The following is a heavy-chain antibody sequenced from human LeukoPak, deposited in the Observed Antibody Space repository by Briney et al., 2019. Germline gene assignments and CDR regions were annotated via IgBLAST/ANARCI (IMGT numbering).Heavy chain of an antibody. CDR2: ISYDGSNK. J-gene: IGHJ4*02. D-gene: IGHD4-17*01. V-gene: IGHV3-30-3*01. Sequence: GGSLRLSCAASGFTFSNAWMNWVRQAPGKGLEWVAVISYDGSNKYYADSVKGRFTISRDNSKNTLYLQMNSLRAEDTAVYYCARGSGDYFDYWGQGTLVIVSS. CDR3: ARGSGDYFDY. CDR1: GFTFSNAW.